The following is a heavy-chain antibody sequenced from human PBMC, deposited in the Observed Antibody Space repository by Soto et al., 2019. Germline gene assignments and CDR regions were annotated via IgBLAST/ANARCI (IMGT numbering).Heavy chain of an antibody. CDR2: IYYSGST. Sequence: PSETLSLTCTVSGGSISSSSYYWGWIRQPPGKGLEWIGSIYYSGSTYYNPSLKSRVAISVDTSKNQFSLKLSSVTAADTAVYYCARHPALVRGESDRFDPWGQGTLVTVSS. CDR1: GGSISSSSYY. J-gene: IGHJ5*02. V-gene: IGHV4-39*01. D-gene: IGHD6-6*01. CDR3: ARHPALVRGESDRFDP.